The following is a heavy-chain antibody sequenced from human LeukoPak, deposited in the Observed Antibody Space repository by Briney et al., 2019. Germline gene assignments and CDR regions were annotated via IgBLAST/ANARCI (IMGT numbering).Heavy chain of an antibody. Sequence: GGSLRLSCAASGFTFSRHWMYWVRQAPGKGLEWVANIKRDGSAKPYVDSVKGRFTISRDNAKNSLFLQMNSLRAEDTAVYYCARDNGWSADFWGQGPGVTVSS. CDR3: ARDNGWSADF. D-gene: IGHD2-15*01. V-gene: IGHV3-7*03. CDR2: IKRDGSAK. CDR1: GFTFSRHW. J-gene: IGHJ4*02.